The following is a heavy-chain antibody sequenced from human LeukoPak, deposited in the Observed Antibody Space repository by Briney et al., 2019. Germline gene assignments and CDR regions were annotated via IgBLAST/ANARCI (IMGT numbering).Heavy chain of an antibody. CDR2: INSERSST. CDR1: GFTLSSYW. V-gene: IGHV3-74*01. Sequence: GGSLRLSCAASGFTLSSYWMHWVRQAPGKGLVWVSRINSERSSTSYADTVKGRFTISRDNAKNTLYLQMNSLRAEDTAVYYCASSQRYFDWLSDPKDAFDIWGQGTMVTVS. D-gene: IGHD3-9*01. J-gene: IGHJ3*02. CDR3: ASSQRYFDWLSDPKDAFDI.